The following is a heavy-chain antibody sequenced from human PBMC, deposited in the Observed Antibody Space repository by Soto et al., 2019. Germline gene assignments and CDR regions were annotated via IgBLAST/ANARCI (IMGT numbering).Heavy chain of an antibody. CDR3: TRGHSGSFDP. V-gene: IGHV1-69*13. J-gene: IGHJ5*02. CDR2: IIPIFGTA. CDR1: GGTFSSYS. D-gene: IGHD3-22*01. Sequence: SVKVSCKASGGTFSSYSISWVRQAPGRGLEWMGGIIPIFGTANYAQKFQGRVTITADESTSTAYMELSSLRSEDTAVYYCTRGHSGSFDPWGQGTLVTVSS.